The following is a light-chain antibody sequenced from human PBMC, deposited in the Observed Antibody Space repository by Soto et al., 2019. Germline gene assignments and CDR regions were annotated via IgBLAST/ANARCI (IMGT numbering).Light chain of an antibody. Sequence: DIEMTQSPSSLAASVGDRVTLTCQASQDISDYLNWYQQKPGKAPKLLIHDASNLESGVPSRFSGRGSGTDFTLTISSLQPDDIGTYFCQQYDNLPRTFGQGSKLEIK. J-gene: IGKJ2*01. CDR2: DAS. CDR3: QQYDNLPRT. V-gene: IGKV1-33*01. CDR1: QDISDY.